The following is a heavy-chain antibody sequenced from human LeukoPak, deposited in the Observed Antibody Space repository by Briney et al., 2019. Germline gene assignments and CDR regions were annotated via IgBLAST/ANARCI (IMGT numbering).Heavy chain of an antibody. J-gene: IGHJ4*02. V-gene: IGHV3-9*01. CDR2: ISWNSGTI. CDR3: ARGRGWVDH. D-gene: IGHD3-16*01. CDR1: GFTFDDYA. Sequence: GGSLRLSCAASGFTFDDYAMHWVRQAPGKGLEWVSAISWNSGTINYADSVKGRFTISRDDARSSVYLQLRSLRAEDTALYFCARGRGWVDHWGQGTLVTVSS.